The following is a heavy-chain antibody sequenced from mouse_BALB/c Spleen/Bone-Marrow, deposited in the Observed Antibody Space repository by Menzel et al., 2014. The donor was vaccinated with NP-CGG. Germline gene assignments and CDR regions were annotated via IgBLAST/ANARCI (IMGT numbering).Heavy chain of an antibody. D-gene: IGHD4-1*01. CDR1: GFTFSSFG. CDR2: ISSDSGAI. V-gene: IGHV5-17*02. J-gene: IGHJ2*01. Sequence: DVKLVESGGGLVQPGGSRKLSCAASGFTFSSFGMHWVRQAPEKGLEWIAYISSDSGAIFYADTVKGRFTISRDNPKNTLFLQMTSLRSEDTAIYFCTRGGNWEDFDYWGQGTTLIVSS. CDR3: TRGGNWEDFDY.